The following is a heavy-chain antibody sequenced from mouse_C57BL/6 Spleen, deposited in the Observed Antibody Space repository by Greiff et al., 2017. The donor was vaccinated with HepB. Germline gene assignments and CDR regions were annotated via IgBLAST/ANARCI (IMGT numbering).Heavy chain of an antibody. D-gene: IGHD2-4*01. Sequence: EVKLQESGPGLVKPSQSLSLTCSVTGYSITSGYYWNWIRQFPGNKLAWMGYISYDGSNNYNPSLKNRISITRDTSKNQFFLKLNSVTTEDTATYYCARGDYDPNYWGQGTTLTVSS. V-gene: IGHV3-6*01. CDR1: GYSITSGYY. J-gene: IGHJ2*01. CDR3: ARGDYDPNY. CDR2: ISYDGSN.